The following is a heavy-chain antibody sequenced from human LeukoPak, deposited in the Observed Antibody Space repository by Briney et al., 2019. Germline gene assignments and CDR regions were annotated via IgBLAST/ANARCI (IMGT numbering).Heavy chain of an antibody. Sequence: SETLSLTCAVYGGSFSGYYWSWIRQPPGKGLEWIGRIHTSVRTNYNPSLKSRVTMSVDTSKNQFSLELSSVTAADTAVYYCARDRYYYDSSAYYYFFHYWGQGTLVTVSS. CDR1: GGSFSGYY. J-gene: IGHJ4*02. CDR3: ARDRYYYDSSAYYYFFHY. V-gene: IGHV4-4*07. CDR2: IHTSVRT. D-gene: IGHD3-22*01.